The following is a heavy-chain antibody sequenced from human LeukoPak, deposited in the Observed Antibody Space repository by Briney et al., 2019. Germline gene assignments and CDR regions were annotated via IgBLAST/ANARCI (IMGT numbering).Heavy chain of an antibody. CDR2: IYYSGST. D-gene: IGHD5-12*01. J-gene: IGHJ4*02. CDR1: GGSSSSGGYY. V-gene: IGHV4-31*03. Sequence: PSDTLSLTCTVSGGSSSSGGYYWSWIRQHPGKGLEWIGYIYYSGSTYSNPSLKSRVTMSVDTSKNQFSLRLSSVTAADTAVYYCARDRSGYDYVDYWGQGTLVTVSS. CDR3: ARDRSGYDYVDY.